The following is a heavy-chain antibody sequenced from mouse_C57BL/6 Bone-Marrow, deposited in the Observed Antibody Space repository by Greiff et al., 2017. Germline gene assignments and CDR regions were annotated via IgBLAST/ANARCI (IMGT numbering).Heavy chain of an antibody. Sequence: QVQLQQSGPGLVAPSQSLSITCTVSGFSLTSYGVDWVRQSPGKGLEWLGVIWGVGSTNYNSALKSRLSLSKDNSKSQVFLKMNSLQTADTAMYFCASGRGCVYWGKGTLVTLSA. CDR1: GFSLTSYG. J-gene: IGHJ3*01. V-gene: IGHV2-6*01. CDR2: IWGVGST. CDR3: ASGRGCVY.